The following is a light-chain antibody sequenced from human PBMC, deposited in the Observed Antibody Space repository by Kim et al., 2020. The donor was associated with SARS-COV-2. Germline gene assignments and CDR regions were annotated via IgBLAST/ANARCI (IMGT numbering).Light chain of an antibody. J-gene: IGLJ3*02. Sequence: PVTRTHTQARRHSSSDVEWHAQQPDKGPRYLQKLNGRGSHGKGDGGPDRFSGSRSGAGRYLPIPSLQYDDEADYYCQTWGTGSWVFGGGTQLTVL. V-gene: IGLV4-69*01. CDR3: QTWGTGSWV. CDR1: RRHSSSD. CDR2: LNGRGSH.